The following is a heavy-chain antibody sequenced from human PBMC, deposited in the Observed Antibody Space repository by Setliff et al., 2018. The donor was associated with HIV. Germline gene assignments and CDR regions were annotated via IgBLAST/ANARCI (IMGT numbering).Heavy chain of an antibody. Sequence: GPTLVNPTQTLTLTCTFSGFSLSTSGVSVGWIRQPPGKALEWLALIYWDDDKHYSPSLKSRLTITKDTSKNQVVLTMTNMDPVDTATYFCAHQELGYCSGGSCPPPHAFDVWGQGTLVTVSS. CDR3: AHQELGYCSGGSCPPPHAFDV. D-gene: IGHD2-15*01. J-gene: IGHJ3*01. CDR2: IYWDDDK. V-gene: IGHV2-5*02. CDR1: GFSLSTSGVS.